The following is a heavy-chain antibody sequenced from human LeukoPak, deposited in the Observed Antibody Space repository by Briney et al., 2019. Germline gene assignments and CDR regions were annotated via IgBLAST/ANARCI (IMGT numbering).Heavy chain of an antibody. Sequence: SETLSLTCTVSGDSISGYYWGWIRQPPGKGLKWIGYVYGGGSINYNPSLRSRVTISEDTSKNQFSLKVTSVTAADTAVYYCARATWTNFYFDYWGQGALVTVSS. CDR2: VYGGGSI. CDR3: ARATWTNFYFDY. D-gene: IGHD1-1*01. J-gene: IGHJ4*02. CDR1: GDSISGYY. V-gene: IGHV4-59*08.